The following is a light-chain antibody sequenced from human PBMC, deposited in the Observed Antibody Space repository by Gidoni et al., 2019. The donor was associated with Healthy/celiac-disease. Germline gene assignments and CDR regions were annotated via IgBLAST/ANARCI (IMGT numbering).Light chain of an antibody. J-gene: IGKJ3*01. V-gene: IGKV1-39*01. CDR2: DAS. CDR3: QQSYSTPRT. CDR1: QSISSY. Sequence: DIQMTQSPSSLSASVGDRVTITCRASQSISSYLNWYQQKPGKAHKLLIYDASSLQSGVPSRFSGSGSGTDFTITISSLQPEDFATYYCQQSYSTPRTFGPGTKVDIK.